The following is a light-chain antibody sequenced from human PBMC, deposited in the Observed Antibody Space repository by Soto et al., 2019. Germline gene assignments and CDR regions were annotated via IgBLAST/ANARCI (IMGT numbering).Light chain of an antibody. V-gene: IGKV1-39*01. Sequence: DIQLTQSPSSLSASVGARVTITCRASQSISSYLHWYQQKPGKAPKLLIFGTSTLQSGVPSRFSGSGSGSDFTLTISSLQLEDFATYYCQQSYSIPDTFGQGTKVDIK. CDR3: QQSYSIPDT. CDR1: QSISSY. CDR2: GTS. J-gene: IGKJ2*01.